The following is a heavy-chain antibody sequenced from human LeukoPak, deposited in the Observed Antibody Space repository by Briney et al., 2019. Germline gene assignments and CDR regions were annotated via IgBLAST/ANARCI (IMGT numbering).Heavy chain of an antibody. CDR2: INHSGST. CDR1: GGSFSGYY. D-gene: IGHD3-10*01. CDR3: ARGKGRWFGRYFDY. J-gene: IGHJ4*02. Sequence: SETLSLTCAVYGGSFSGYYWSWIRQPPGKGLEWIGEINHSGSTNYNPSLKSRVTISVDTSKNQFSLKLSSVTAADTAVYYCARGKGRWFGRYFDYWGQGTLVTVSS. V-gene: IGHV4-34*01.